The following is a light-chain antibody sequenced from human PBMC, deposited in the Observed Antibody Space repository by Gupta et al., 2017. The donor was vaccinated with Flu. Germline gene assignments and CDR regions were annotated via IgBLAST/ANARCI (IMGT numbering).Light chain of an antibody. CDR1: QSRLHSNGYNY. J-gene: IGKJ1*01. CDR2: LGS. CDR3: KQAIQTPRS. V-gene: IGKV2-28*01. Sequence: DIVMTQSPLSLPVTPGEPASISCRSSQSRLHSNGYNYLDWYLQKPGQSPQLLIYLGSNRASGVPDRFSGSGSGTDFTLKISRVEAEDVGVYYCKQAIQTPRSFGQGTKVEIK.